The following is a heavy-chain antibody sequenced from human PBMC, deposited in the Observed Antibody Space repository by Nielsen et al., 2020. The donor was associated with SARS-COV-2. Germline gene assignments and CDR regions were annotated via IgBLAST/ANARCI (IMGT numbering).Heavy chain of an antibody. V-gene: IGHV4-39*07. CDR1: GGSISSSSYY. J-gene: IGHJ4*02. D-gene: IGHD1-7*01. CDR3: ARGSGTTGYRDY. CDR2: IYYSGST. Sequence: SETLSLTCTVSGGSISSSSYYWGWIRQPPGKGLEWIGSIYYSGSTNYNPSLKSRVTISVDTSKNQFSLKLSSVTAADTAVYYCARGSGTTGYRDYWGQGTLVTVSS.